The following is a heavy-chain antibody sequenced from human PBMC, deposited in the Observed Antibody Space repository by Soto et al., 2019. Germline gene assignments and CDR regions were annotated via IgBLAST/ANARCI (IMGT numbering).Heavy chain of an antibody. Sequence: GGSLRLSCAASGFIFENFGMSWVRQAPGKGLQWISSISGSGFNKYYADSVKGRFTISRDNSKSTAYLELNNLSAEDTAVYYCSKNQGVELVPLATVDWFDPWGQGSVVTVSS. V-gene: IGHV3-23*01. CDR3: SKNQGVELVPLATVDWFDP. CDR2: ISGSGFNK. D-gene: IGHD1-26*01. J-gene: IGHJ5*02. CDR1: GFIFENFG.